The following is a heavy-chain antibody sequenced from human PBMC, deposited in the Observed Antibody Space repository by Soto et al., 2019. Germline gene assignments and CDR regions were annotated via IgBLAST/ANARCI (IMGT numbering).Heavy chain of an antibody. Sequence: SVKVSFKAYGGTFSSYAISLVRQAPGQGLEWMGGIIPIFGTANYAQKFQGRVTITADESTSTAYMELSSLRSEDTAVYYCARPHTMVRGALSPYYYGMDVWGQGTPVTVSS. CDR3: ARPHTMVRGALSPYYYGMDV. J-gene: IGHJ6*01. V-gene: IGHV1-69*13. D-gene: IGHD3-10*01. CDR1: GGTFSSYA. CDR2: IIPIFGTA.